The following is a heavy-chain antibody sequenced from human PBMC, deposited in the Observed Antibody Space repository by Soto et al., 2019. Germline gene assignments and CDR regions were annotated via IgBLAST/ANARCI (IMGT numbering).Heavy chain of an antibody. V-gene: IGHV4-59*01. Sequence: SETLSLTCTVSGGSISGYYWSWIRQPPGKGLEWIGYIYYSGSTGYNPSLRRRLTISEDTSKNQFSLRLTSVTAADTAVYYCARDRIVVVPAAMKPYYYYGMDGWGQGTTVTVSS. CDR2: IYYSGST. J-gene: IGHJ6*02. CDR3: ARDRIVVVPAAMKPYYYYGMDG. CDR1: GGSISGYY. D-gene: IGHD2-2*01.